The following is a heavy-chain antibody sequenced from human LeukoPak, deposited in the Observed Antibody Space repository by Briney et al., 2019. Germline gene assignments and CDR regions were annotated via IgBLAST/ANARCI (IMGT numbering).Heavy chain of an antibody. CDR2: ISYDGSNK. V-gene: IGHV3-30*19. J-gene: IGHJ4*02. Sequence: GGSLRLSCAASGFTFSSYGMHWVRQAPGKGLEWVAVISYDGSNKYYADSVKGRFTISRDNSKNTLYLQMNSLRAEDTAVYYCAKDHILTGPLGGWGQGTLVTVSS. CDR1: GFTFSSYG. D-gene: IGHD3-9*01. CDR3: AKDHILTGPLGG.